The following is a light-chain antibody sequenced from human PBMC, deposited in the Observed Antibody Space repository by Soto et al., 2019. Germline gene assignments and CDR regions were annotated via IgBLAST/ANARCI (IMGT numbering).Light chain of an antibody. CDR2: AAS. V-gene: IGKV1-5*01. J-gene: IGKJ1*01. CDR3: QHYNSPWT. Sequence: DIQMTQSPSTLSASVGDRVTITCRASQSISSWLAWYQQKPGKAPNLLIYAASSLESGVPSRFSGCGSGTEFTLTISSLQPDDFATYYCQHYNSPWTFGQGTKVEIK. CDR1: QSISSW.